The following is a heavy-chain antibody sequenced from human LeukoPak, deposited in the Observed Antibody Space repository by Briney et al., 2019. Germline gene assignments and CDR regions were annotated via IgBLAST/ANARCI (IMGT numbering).Heavy chain of an antibody. D-gene: IGHD2-21*02. CDR1: GFTFSSYA. CDR2: IKSDGSGT. V-gene: IGHV3-74*01. Sequence: GGSLRLSCAASGFTFSSYAMYWVRQAPGKGLVWVSRIKSDGSGTTYADSVKGRFTISRDNAKNTLYLQMNSLRAEDTAVYYCAGDQGGGDSYFDYWGQGTLVTVSS. CDR3: AGDQGGGDSYFDY. J-gene: IGHJ4*02.